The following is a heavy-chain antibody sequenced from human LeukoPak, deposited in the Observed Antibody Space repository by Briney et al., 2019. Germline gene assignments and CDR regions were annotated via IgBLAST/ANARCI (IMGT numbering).Heavy chain of an antibody. J-gene: IGHJ4*02. CDR3: ARGGYEFDH. V-gene: IGHV3-48*04. Sequence: GGSLRLSCAASGSTFSSYSMNWVRQAPGKGLEWVSYISTSSSTIYYADSVRGRFTISRDNAENSLYLQLNSLRAEDTAVYYCARGGYEFDHWGQGTLVTVSS. CDR2: ISTSSSTI. CDR1: GSTFSSYS. D-gene: IGHD5-12*01.